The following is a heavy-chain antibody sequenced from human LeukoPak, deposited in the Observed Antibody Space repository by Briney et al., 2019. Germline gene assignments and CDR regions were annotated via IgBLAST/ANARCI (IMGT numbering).Heavy chain of an antibody. CDR1: GYSFTSYW. J-gene: IGHJ3*02. D-gene: IGHD3-22*01. V-gene: IGHV5-51*01. CDR3: ARQGYDSSGYYHLRAFDI. Sequence: GESLKIFCKGSGYSFTSYWIGWVRQMPGKGVEWMGIIYPGDSDTRYSPSFQGQVTISADKSISTAYLQWSSLKASDTAMYYCARQGYDSSGYYHLRAFDIWGQGTMVTVSS. CDR2: IYPGDSDT.